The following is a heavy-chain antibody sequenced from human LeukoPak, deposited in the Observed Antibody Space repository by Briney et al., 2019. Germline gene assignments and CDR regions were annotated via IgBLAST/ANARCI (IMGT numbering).Heavy chain of an antibody. CDR1: GFTFSSYE. V-gene: IGHV3-48*03. Sequence: HPGGSLRLSCAASGFTFSSYEMNWVRQAPGKGLEWVSYISTTGSSIYYADSVKGRFTISRDNSKNTLYLQMNSLRAEDTAVYYCARENRGVDYWGQGTLVTVSS. CDR2: ISTTGSSI. D-gene: IGHD2/OR15-2a*01. CDR3: ARENRGVDY. J-gene: IGHJ4*02.